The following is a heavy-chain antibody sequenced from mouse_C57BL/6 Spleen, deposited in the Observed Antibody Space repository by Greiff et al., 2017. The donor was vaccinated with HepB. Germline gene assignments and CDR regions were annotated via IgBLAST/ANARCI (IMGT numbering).Heavy chain of an antibody. Sequence: VQLQQSGAELARPGASVKMSCKASGYSFTSYTMHWVKQRPGQGLEWIGYINPSSGYTKYNQKFKDKATLTADKSSSTAYMQLSSLTSEDSAVYYCARNLIPGAYWGQGTLVTVSA. D-gene: IGHD4-1*01. CDR3: ARNLIPGAY. CDR1: GYSFTSYT. V-gene: IGHV1-4*01. J-gene: IGHJ3*01. CDR2: INPSSGYT.